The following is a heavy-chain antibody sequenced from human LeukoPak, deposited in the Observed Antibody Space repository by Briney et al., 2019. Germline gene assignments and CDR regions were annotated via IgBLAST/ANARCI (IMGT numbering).Heavy chain of an antibody. V-gene: IGHV3-30-3*01. CDR2: ISYDGSNE. CDR1: GFTFNSYA. Sequence: PGGSLRLSCAASGFTFNSYAMHWVRQAPGKGLEWVAVISYDGSNEYYADSVKGRFTVSRDNSKNTLYLQMNSLRAEDTAVYYCANNRASLDYWGQGTLVTVSS. D-gene: IGHD2/OR15-2a*01. J-gene: IGHJ4*02. CDR3: ANNRASLDY.